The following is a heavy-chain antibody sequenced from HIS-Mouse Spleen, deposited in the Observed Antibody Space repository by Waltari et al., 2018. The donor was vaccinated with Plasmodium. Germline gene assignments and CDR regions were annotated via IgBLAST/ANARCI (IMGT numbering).Heavy chain of an antibody. CDR1: GYTFTGYY. Sequence: QVQLVQSGAEVKKPGASVKVSCKASGYTFTGYYMHWVRQAPGQGVEWMGWIKPNSGGTNYAQKFQGRVTMTRDTSISTAYMELSRLRSDDTAVYYCARVLGYKAAAGTFVEYFQHWGQGTLVTVSS. V-gene: IGHV1-2*02. CDR2: IKPNSGGT. J-gene: IGHJ1*01. CDR3: ARVLGYKAAAGTFVEYFQH. D-gene: IGHD6-13*01.